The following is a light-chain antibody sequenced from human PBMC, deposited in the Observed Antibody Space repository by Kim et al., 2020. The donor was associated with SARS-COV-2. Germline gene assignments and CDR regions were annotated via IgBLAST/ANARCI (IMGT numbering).Light chain of an antibody. CDR3: KQYYSYPYT. CDR1: QGIRSY. J-gene: IGKJ2*01. V-gene: IGKV1-8*01. Sequence: SASRGDRVTITCRASQGIRSYLAWYQQTPGNAPKLLIYAASTWQSGVPSRFSGSVSGTDLTLPISCLQSEDFATYYCKQYYSYPYTCGQGTKLEI. CDR2: AAS.